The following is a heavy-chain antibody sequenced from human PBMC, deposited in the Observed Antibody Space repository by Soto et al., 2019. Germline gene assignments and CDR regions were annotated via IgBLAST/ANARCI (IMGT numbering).Heavy chain of an antibody. J-gene: IGHJ4*01. CDR3: NTDSYINIITVSFDY. CDR2: IKSKIAAATT. V-gene: IGHV3-15*07. Sequence: GGSLRPSCAASGFAFSNALITWVRQALGKGLQWVGLIKSKIAAATTELAEPVKGRLAISRDDSKNIVYLETKSLTPEDKGVHYCNTDSYINIITVSFDYWGHGTLVTSPQ. CDR1: GFAFSNAL. D-gene: IGHD3-10*01.